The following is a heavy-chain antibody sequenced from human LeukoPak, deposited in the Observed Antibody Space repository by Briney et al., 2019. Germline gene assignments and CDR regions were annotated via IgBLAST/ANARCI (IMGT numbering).Heavy chain of an antibody. Sequence: GSSVKVSCKASGGTFGSYATSWVRQAPGQGLEWMGGIIPIFGTANYAQKFQGRVTITADESTSTAYMELSSLRSEDTAVYYCARAEYYYGSGSGPPFDPWGQGTLVTVSS. CDR2: IIPIFGTA. V-gene: IGHV1-69*01. D-gene: IGHD3-10*01. CDR1: GGTFGSYA. J-gene: IGHJ5*02. CDR3: ARAEYYYGSGSGPPFDP.